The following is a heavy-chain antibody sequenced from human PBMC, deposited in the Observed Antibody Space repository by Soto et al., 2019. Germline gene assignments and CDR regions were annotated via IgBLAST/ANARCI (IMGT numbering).Heavy chain of an antibody. Sequence: SQTLSLTCAISGDSVSSNSAAWNWIRQSPSRDLEWLGRTYYRSKWYNDYAVSVKSRITINPDTSKNQFSLQLNSVTPEDTAVYYCARDHYYGSGSYYSLPDYYYYGMDVWGQGTTVTVSS. CDR2: TYYRSKWYN. CDR3: ARDHYYGSGSYYSLPDYYYYGMDV. D-gene: IGHD3-10*01. V-gene: IGHV6-1*01. J-gene: IGHJ6*02. CDR1: GDSVSSNSAA.